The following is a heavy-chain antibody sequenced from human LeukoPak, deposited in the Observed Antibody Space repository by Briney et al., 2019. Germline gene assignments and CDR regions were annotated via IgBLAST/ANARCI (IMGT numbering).Heavy chain of an antibody. J-gene: IGHJ4*02. CDR1: GFTFSSYA. CDR2: ISYDGSNK. Sequence: GRSLRLSCAASGFTFSSYAMHWVRQAPGKGLEWVAVISYDGSNKYYADSVKGRFTISRDNSKNTLYLQMNSLRAEDTAAYYCARVYRGYSYGLADYWGQGTLVTVSS. CDR3: ARVYRGYSYGLADY. D-gene: IGHD5-18*01. V-gene: IGHV3-30-3*01.